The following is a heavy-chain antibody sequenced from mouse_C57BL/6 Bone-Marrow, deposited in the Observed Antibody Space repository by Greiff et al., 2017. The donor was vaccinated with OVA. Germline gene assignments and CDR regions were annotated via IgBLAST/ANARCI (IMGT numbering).Heavy chain of an antibody. CDR1: GYTFTDYY. Sequence: EVQLQQSGPELVKPGASVKISCKASGYTFTDYYMNWVKQSHGKSLEWIGDINPNNGGTSYNQKFKGKATLTVDTSSSTAYMELRSLTSEDSAVYYCARDYDATWYFDVWGTGTTVTVSS. CDR2: INPNNGGT. D-gene: IGHD2-4*01. J-gene: IGHJ1*03. CDR3: ARDYDATWYFDV. V-gene: IGHV1-26*01.